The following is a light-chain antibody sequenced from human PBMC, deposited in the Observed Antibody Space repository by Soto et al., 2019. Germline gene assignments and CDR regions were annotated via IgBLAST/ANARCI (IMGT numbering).Light chain of an antibody. CDR2: AAS. CDR3: QQYLTYPS. CDR1: QSISSY. Sequence: IQLTQSPSSLSASVGARVTIPCRASQSISSYLARYQQKPGKAPKILIYAASTLQSGVPSRFSGSGSGTDFTLTISSLQPDDFATYYCQQYLTYPSFGQGTKVDIK. J-gene: IGKJ1*01. V-gene: IGKV1-9*01.